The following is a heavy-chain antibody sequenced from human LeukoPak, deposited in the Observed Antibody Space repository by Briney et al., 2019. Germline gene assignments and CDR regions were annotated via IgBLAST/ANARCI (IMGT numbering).Heavy chain of an antibody. D-gene: IGHD4-23*01. Sequence: SETLSLTCTVSGGSISSSSYYWGWIRQPPGKGLEWIGSIYYSGSTYYNPSLKSRVIISVDTSKNQFSLKLSSVTAADTAVYYCARDPPVTYGGVAFDIWGQGTMVTVSS. CDR3: ARDPPVTYGGVAFDI. V-gene: IGHV4-39*07. CDR2: IYYSGST. CDR1: GGSISSSSYY. J-gene: IGHJ3*02.